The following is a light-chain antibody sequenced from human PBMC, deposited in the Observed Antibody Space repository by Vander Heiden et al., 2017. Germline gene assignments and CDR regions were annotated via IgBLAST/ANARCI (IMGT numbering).Light chain of an antibody. Sequence: EIVLTQSPGTLSLSPGERATLSCRASQSVSSNYLAWHQQKPGQAPRLLIYDASRRANGIPDRFSGSGSGTDFTLTISRLEPEDSAVYYCQQYATSPTFGQGTRLEIK. CDR1: QSVSSNY. CDR3: QQYATSPT. J-gene: IGKJ5*01. V-gene: IGKV3-20*01. CDR2: DAS.